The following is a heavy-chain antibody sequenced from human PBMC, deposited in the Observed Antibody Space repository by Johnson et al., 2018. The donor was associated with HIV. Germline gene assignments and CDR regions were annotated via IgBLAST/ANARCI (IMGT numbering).Heavy chain of an antibody. CDR3: ARSPICTGGVCWRSTFDF. CDR1: GFSVSSNF. D-gene: IGHD2-8*02. J-gene: IGHJ3*01. CDR2: LFSGGST. V-gene: IGHV3-66*01. Sequence: VQLVESGGVLVQPGGSLRLSCAAHGFSVSSNFMSWVRQAPGKGLEWVSVLFSGGSTYYADSVKGRFTISRDSSKNTLYLQMNSLRAEDTAVYYCARSPICTGGVCWRSTFDFWVQGTVVTVSS.